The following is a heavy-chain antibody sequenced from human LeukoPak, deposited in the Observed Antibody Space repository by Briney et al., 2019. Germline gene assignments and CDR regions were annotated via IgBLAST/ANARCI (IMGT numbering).Heavy chain of an antibody. CDR2: ISSDNGNT. Sequence: GASVKVSCQASGDTSNRLGVAWLRQAPGQGLEWIGWISSDNGNTKYVDRLQGRVTMTIDRSTTTAYMELRSLKADDTAVYFCANVAKGRYFFYYMDVWGKGTTVTVSS. D-gene: IGHD2-15*01. J-gene: IGHJ6*03. CDR1: GDTSNRLG. CDR3: ANVAKGRYFFYYMDV. V-gene: IGHV1-18*01.